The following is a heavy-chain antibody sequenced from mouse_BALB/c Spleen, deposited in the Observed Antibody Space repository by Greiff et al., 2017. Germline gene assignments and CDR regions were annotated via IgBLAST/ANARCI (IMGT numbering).Heavy chain of an antibody. Sequence: VQLQQPGAELVKPGASVKLSCKASGYTFTSYWMHWVKQRPGQGLEWIGEINPSNGRTNYNEKFKSKATLTVDKSSSTAYMQLSSLTSEDSAVYYCARIWDVYAMDYWGQGTSVTVSS. CDR3: ARIWDVYAMDY. J-gene: IGHJ4*01. CDR1: GYTFTSYW. CDR2: INPSNGRT. D-gene: IGHD4-1*01. V-gene: IGHV1S81*02.